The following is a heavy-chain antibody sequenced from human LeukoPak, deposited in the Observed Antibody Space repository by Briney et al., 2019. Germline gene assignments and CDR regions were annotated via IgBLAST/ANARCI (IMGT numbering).Heavy chain of an antibody. D-gene: IGHD3-10*01. CDR1: GGTFSSYA. J-gene: IGHJ4*02. Sequence: GASVKVSCKASGGTFSSYAISWVRQAPGQGLEWTGGIIPIFGTANYAQKFQGRVTITTDESTSKAYMELSSLRSEDKAVYYCARSPGLGAMVRGVLYYFDYWGQGILVTVSS. CDR2: IIPIFGTA. CDR3: ARSPGLGAMVRGVLYYFDY. V-gene: IGHV1-69*05.